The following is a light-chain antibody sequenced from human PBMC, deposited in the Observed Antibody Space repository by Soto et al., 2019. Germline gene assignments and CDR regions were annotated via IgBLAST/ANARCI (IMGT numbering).Light chain of an antibody. CDR2: DAF. V-gene: IGKV3-11*01. Sequence: EIVLTQSPGTLSLSPGERATLSCRASQSISSYLAWYQQKPGQAPRLLIYDAFNRASGIPARFSGSGSGTDFTLTISSLEPEDFAVYYCQQRSNWPWTFGQGTKVEIK. CDR1: QSISSY. CDR3: QQRSNWPWT. J-gene: IGKJ1*01.